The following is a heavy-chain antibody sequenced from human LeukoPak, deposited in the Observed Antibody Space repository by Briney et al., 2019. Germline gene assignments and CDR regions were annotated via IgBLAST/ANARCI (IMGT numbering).Heavy chain of an antibody. J-gene: IGHJ4*02. Sequence: SETLSLTCTVSGGSISSYYWSWIRQPSGKGLEWIGYIYYSGNTNYNPSLKSRVTISVDTSKSQFSLKLSSVTAADTAVYYCARAGSSAYVLDYWGQGTLVTVSS. CDR1: GGSISSYY. CDR2: IYYSGNT. V-gene: IGHV4-59*01. D-gene: IGHD3-22*01. CDR3: ARAGSSAYVLDY.